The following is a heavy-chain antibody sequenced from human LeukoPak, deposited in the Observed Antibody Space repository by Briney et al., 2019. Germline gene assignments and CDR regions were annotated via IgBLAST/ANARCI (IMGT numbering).Heavy chain of an antibody. D-gene: IGHD3-22*01. J-gene: IGHJ4*02. V-gene: IGHV3-30*03. CDR2: ISYDGSNK. CDR3: ATPPTAYTSGSLGY. Sequence: GKSLRLSCAASGFTFSSYGMHWVRQAPGKGLEWVAVISYDGSNKYYADSVKGRFSISRDNSKNTLYLQMNSLRVEDTAVYYCATPPTAYTSGSLGYWGQGTLVTVSS. CDR1: GFTFSSYG.